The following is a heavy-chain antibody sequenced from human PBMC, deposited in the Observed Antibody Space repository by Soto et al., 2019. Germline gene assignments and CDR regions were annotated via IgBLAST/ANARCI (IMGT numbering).Heavy chain of an antibody. J-gene: IGHJ4*02. CDR2: IYYSGST. Sequence: QLQLQESGPGLVKPSETLSLTCTVSGGSISSSSYYWGWIRQPPGKGLEWIGSIYYSGSTYYNPSLKSRVTISVDTSKNQFSLKLSSVTAADTAVYYCASYSGSYYVDYWGQGTLVTVSS. CDR1: GGSISSSSYY. CDR3: ASYSGSYYVDY. V-gene: IGHV4-39*01. D-gene: IGHD1-26*01.